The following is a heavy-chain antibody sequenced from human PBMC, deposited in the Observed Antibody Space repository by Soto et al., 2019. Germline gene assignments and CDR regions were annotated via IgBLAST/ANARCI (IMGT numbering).Heavy chain of an antibody. Sequence: SETLSLTCTFSGCSISSSSYYLGWIRQPPGKGLEWIGSIYYSGSTYYNPSLKSRVTISVDTSKNQFSLKLSSVTAADTAVYYCARHPYDFWSRDVNWFDPWGQGTLVTVSS. D-gene: IGHD3-3*01. CDR3: ARHPYDFWSRDVNWFDP. CDR2: IYYSGST. CDR1: GCSISSSSYY. V-gene: IGHV4-39*01. J-gene: IGHJ5*02.